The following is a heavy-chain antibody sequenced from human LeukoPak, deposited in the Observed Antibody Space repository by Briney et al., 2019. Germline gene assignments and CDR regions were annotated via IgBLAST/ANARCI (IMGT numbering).Heavy chain of an antibody. Sequence: ASVKVSCKASGYTFTSYGISWVRQATGQGLEWMGWMNPNSGNTGYAQKFQGRVTITRNTSISTAYMELSSLRSEDTAVYYCAKAHDSSGYWGSDAFDIWGQGTMVTVSS. CDR3: AKAHDSSGYWGSDAFDI. CDR2: MNPNSGNT. V-gene: IGHV1-8*03. CDR1: GYTFTSYG. J-gene: IGHJ3*02. D-gene: IGHD3-22*01.